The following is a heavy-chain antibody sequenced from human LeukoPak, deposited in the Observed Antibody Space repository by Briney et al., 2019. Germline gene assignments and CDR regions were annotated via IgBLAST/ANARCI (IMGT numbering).Heavy chain of an antibody. Sequence: GRSRRLSCAASGFNLGHYSMHWVRQAPGKGLEWLALISNDGSKVNYADSVKGRFTISRDNSNNTLDLQMNSLRPEDTAVYYCARGRVVTVTVGMKYWGQGTLVTVHS. CDR2: ISNDGSKV. D-gene: IGHD2/OR15-2a*01. CDR3: ARGRVVTVTVGMKY. J-gene: IGHJ4*02. V-gene: IGHV3-30*04. CDR1: GFNLGHYS.